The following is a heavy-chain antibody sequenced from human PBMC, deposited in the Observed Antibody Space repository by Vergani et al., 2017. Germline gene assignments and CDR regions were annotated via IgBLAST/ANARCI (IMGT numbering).Heavy chain of an antibody. CDR1: GYRFTDYW. J-gene: IGHJ4*02. V-gene: IGHV5-51*01. CDR2: IFPGDSDT. CDR3: ARQGMLTGSFYSY. Sequence: EVQLVQSGAELKKPGESLKISCKASGYRFTDYWIAWVCQMPGKGLEWMGIIFPGDSDTRYGPSFQGQVTISVDKSVSTTFLQWSSLQASDTAIYYCARQGMLTGSFYSYWGQGSLVTVSS. D-gene: IGHD1-1*01.